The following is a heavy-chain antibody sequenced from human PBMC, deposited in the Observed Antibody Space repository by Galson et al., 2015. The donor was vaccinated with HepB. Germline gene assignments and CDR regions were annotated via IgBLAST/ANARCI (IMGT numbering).Heavy chain of an antibody. V-gene: IGHV4-34*01. D-gene: IGHD3-22*01. CDR2: IYYSGST. CDR1: GGSFSDYY. J-gene: IGHJ4*02. Sequence: ETLSLTCAIYGGSFSDYYWGWIRQPPGKGLEWIGTIYYSGSTYYNPSLKSRVTISTDASNNLFSLKLSSVTAADTAVYYCARAPSGYYQKWGRGTLVTVSS. CDR3: ARAPSGYYQK.